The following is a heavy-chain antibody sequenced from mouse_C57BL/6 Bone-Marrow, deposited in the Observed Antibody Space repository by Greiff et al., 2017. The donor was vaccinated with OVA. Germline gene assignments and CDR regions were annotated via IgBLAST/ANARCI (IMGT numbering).Heavy chain of an antibody. J-gene: IGHJ4*01. CDR2: IRSKSNNYAT. Sequence: EVQLMESGGGLVQPKGSLKLSCAASGFSFNTYAMNWVRQAPGKGLEWVARIRSKSNNYATYYADSVKDRFTISRDDSESMLYLQMNNLKTEDTAMYYLVGLLSSYYAMDYWGQGTSVTVSS. V-gene: IGHV10-1*01. CDR1: GFSFNTYA. CDR3: VGLLSSYYAMDY. D-gene: IGHD1-1*01.